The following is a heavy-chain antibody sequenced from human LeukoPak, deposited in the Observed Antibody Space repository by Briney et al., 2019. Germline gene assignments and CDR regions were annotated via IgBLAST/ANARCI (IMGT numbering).Heavy chain of an antibody. CDR3: ASDSSGFGYYFDY. D-gene: IGHD3-22*01. J-gene: IGHJ4*02. CDR1: GGSFSGYY. Sequence: LSLTCAVYGGSFSGYYWSWIRQPAGKGLEWIGRIYTSGSTNYNPSLKSRVTMSVDTSKNQFSLKLSSVTAADTAVYYCASDSSGFGYYFDYWGQGTLVTVSS. CDR2: IYTSGST. V-gene: IGHV4-59*10.